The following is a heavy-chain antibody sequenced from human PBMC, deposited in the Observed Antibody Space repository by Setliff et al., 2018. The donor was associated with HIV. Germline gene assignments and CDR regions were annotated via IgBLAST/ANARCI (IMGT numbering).Heavy chain of an antibody. D-gene: IGHD3-3*01. V-gene: IGHV3-9*01. Sequence: LRLSCAASGFIFDDYAMHWVRQVPGKGLEWVSGISWNGVSIGYADSVKGRFTISRDNAKNSLFLQMNSLSAEDTAMYYCATSSGTHYDFWSGYYQGGFDPWGQGTLVTVSS. J-gene: IGHJ5*02. CDR1: GFIFDDYA. CDR2: ISWNGVSI. CDR3: ATSSGTHYDFWSGYYQGGFDP.